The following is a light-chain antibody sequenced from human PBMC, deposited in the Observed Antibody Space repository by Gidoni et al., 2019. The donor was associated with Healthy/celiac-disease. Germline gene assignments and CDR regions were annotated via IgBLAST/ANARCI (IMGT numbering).Light chain of an antibody. V-gene: IGKV2-28*01. J-gene: IGKJ4*01. CDR1: QSLLHSNGYNY. Sequence: SQSLLHSNGYNYLDWYLQKPGQSPQLLIYLGSNRASGVPDRFSGSGSGTDFTLKISRVEAEDVGVYYCMQALQTPLTFGGGTKVEIK. CDR3: MQALQTPLT. CDR2: LGS.